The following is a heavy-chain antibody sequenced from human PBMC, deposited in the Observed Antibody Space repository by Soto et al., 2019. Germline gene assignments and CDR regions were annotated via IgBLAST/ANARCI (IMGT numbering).Heavy chain of an antibody. J-gene: IGHJ6*02. Sequence: ASVKVSCKASGGTFSSYAISWVRQAPGQGLEWMGGIIPIFGTANYAQKFQGRVTITADESTSTAYMELSSLRSEDTAVYYCARDRGILTGDYYYGMDVWGQGTTVTVSS. D-gene: IGHD3-9*01. V-gene: IGHV1-69*13. CDR1: GGTFSSYA. CDR2: IIPIFGTA. CDR3: ARDRGILTGDYYYGMDV.